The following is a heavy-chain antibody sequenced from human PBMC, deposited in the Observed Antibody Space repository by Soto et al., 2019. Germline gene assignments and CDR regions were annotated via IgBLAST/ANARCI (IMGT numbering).Heavy chain of an antibody. CDR3: AHRLADSSGYFFRVDY. CDR2: IYWDDDK. D-gene: IGHD3-22*01. CDR1: GFSLRTSGVG. J-gene: IGHJ4*02. V-gene: IGHV2-5*02. Sequence: QITLKESGPLLVKPTQTLTLTCTFSGFSLRTSGVGVGWIRQPPGKALEWLANIYWDDDKRYSPSLKSRLTITKYTSKTQVVPKMTHVDPVDTATYYCAHRLADSSGYFFRVDYWGQGTLVIVSS.